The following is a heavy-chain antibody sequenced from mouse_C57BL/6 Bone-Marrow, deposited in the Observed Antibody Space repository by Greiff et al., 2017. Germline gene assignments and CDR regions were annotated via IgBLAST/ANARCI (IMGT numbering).Heavy chain of an antibody. V-gene: IGHV1-76*01. CDR3: ARAYSFDY. J-gene: IGHJ2*01. CDR2: IYPGSGNT. Sequence: QVQLQQSGPELVRPGASVKLSCKASGYTFTDYYINWVKQRPGQGLEWIARIYPGSGNTYYNEKFKGKATLTAEKSSSTAYMQLSRLTSEDSAVYFCARAYSFDYWGQGTTLTVSS. CDR1: GYTFTDYY.